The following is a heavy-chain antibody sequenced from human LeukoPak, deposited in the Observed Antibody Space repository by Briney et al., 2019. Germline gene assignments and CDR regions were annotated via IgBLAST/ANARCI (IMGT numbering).Heavy chain of an antibody. Sequence: KPSETLSLTCIVSGYSISSGYYWGRIRQPPGKGLGWIGSIYYSGSTYYNPSLKSRVTISVDTSKNQFSLKLSSVTAADTAVYYCARVRIAAAGIGWFDPWGQGTLVTVSS. J-gene: IGHJ5*02. D-gene: IGHD6-13*01. CDR2: IYYSGST. V-gene: IGHV4-38-2*02. CDR3: ARVRIAAAGIGWFDP. CDR1: GYSISSGYY.